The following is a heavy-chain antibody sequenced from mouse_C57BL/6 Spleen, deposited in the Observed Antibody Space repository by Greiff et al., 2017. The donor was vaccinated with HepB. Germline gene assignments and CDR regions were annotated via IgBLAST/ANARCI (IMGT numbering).Heavy chain of an antibody. CDR3: ARGDYYGSSSY. CDR1: GYSFTGYF. Sequence: EVQLQQSGPELVKPGDSVKISCKASGYSFTGYFMNWVMQSHGKSLEWIGRINPYNGDTFYNQKFKGKATLTVDKSSSTAHMELRSLTSEDSEVYYCARGDYYGSSSYWGQGTLVTVSA. V-gene: IGHV1-20*01. D-gene: IGHD1-1*01. CDR2: INPYNGDT. J-gene: IGHJ3*01.